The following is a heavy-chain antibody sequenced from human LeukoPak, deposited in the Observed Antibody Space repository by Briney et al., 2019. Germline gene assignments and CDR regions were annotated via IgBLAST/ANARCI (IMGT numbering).Heavy chain of an antibody. J-gene: IGHJ4*02. CDR1: GSSFTSYW. V-gene: IGHV5-51*01. Sequence: GESLKISCEGSGSSFTSYWNGWGRPMPGKGLEWMGIIYPGDSDIRYSPSFQGQVTISADKAISTAYLQWSSLKASGTVIYYCARQFGVNSEFDYWGQGTLVTVSS. CDR3: ARQFGVNSEFDY. CDR2: IYPGDSDI. D-gene: IGHD4-23*01.